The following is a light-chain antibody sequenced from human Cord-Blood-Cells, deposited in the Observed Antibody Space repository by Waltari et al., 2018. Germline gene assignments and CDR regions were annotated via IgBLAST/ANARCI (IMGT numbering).Light chain of an antibody. J-gene: IGKJ1*01. CDR1: QSISSY. Sequence: DIQMTQSPSYLSASVGDRVTITCRASQSISSYLNWYQQKPGKAPKLLIYAASSLQSGVPSRFSGSGSGTDFTLTISSLQPEDCATYYCQQSDSTPRTFGQGTKVEIK. CDR2: AAS. V-gene: IGKV1-39*01. CDR3: QQSDSTPRT.